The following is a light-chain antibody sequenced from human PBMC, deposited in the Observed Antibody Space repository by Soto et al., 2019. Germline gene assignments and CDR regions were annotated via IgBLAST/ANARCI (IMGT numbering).Light chain of an antibody. CDR3: QQYSSSRT. Sequence: ENVLTQSPGTLSLSPGERATLSCRASQSVSSNYLAWYQQKPGQAPRLLIYDASNRATGIPDRFSGSGSGTDFTLTISRLEPEDFAVYYCQQYSSSRTFGQGTKVEIK. V-gene: IGKV3-20*01. J-gene: IGKJ1*01. CDR1: QSVSSNY. CDR2: DAS.